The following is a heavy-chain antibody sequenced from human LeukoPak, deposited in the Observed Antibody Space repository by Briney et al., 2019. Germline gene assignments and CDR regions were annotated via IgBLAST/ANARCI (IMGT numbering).Heavy chain of an antibody. V-gene: IGHV3-23*01. Sequence: GGSLRLSCAASGFTFDDYGMSWVRQAPGKGLEWVSTISGSGGDTYYADSVKGRFTISRDNSKNTLYMQMNSLRAEDTAVYYCAKERGLNWGQGTLVTVSS. J-gene: IGHJ4*02. D-gene: IGHD3-10*01. CDR2: ISGSGGDT. CDR3: AKERGLN. CDR1: GFTFDDYG.